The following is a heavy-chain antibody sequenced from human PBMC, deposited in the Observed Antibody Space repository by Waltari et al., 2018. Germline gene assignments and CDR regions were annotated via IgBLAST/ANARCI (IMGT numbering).Heavy chain of an antibody. CDR1: GGSISSSSYY. D-gene: IGHD5-12*01. J-gene: IGHJ4*02. CDR2: IYYSGST. Sequence: QLQLQESGPGLVKPSETLSLTCTVSGGSISSSSYYWGWIRPPPGKGLEWIGSIYYSGSTYYNPSLKSRVTISVDTSKTQFSLKLSSGTAADTAVYYCARGGGGVATPRLWGQGTLVTVSS. CDR3: ARGGGGVATPRL. V-gene: IGHV4-39*07.